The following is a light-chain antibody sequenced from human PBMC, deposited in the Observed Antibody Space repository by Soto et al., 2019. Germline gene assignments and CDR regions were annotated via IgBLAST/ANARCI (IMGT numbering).Light chain of an antibody. CDR2: GNS. Sequence: QSVLTQPPSVSGAPGQRVTISCTGSSSNIGAGYDVHWYQQLPGTAPKLLIYGNSNRPSGVPDRLSGSKSGTSASLAITGLQAEDEADYYCQSYDSSLSALYVFGTGTKLTVL. V-gene: IGLV1-40*01. CDR1: SSNIGAGYD. J-gene: IGLJ1*01. CDR3: QSYDSSLSALYV.